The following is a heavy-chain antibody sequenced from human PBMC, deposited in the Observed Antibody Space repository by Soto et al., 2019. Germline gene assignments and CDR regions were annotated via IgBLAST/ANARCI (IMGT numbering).Heavy chain of an antibody. CDR2: ISSNGGST. V-gene: IGHV3-64D*06. Sequence: GSLRLSCSASGFTFSSYAMHWVRQAPGKGLEYVSAISSNGGSTYYADSVKGRFTISRDNSKNTLYLQMSSLRAEDTAVYYCVKGAGLRYFDWLSSDYWGQGTLVTVSS. CDR3: VKGAGLRYFDWLSSDY. J-gene: IGHJ4*02. CDR1: GFTFSSYA. D-gene: IGHD3-9*01.